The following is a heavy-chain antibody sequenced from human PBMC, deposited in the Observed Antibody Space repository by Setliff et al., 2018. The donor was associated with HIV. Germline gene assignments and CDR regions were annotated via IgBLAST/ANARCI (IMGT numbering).Heavy chain of an antibody. V-gene: IGHV4-59*11. J-gene: IGHJ6*03. CDR1: GGSMSSHY. Sequence: PSETLSLTCTVSGGSMSSHYWSWIRQPPGKGLEWIGYIYYTGSTNYNPSLKSRVTISVDTSKTQFSLKLSSVTAADTAVYYCARGSGYDSYYYYYMEVWGKGTTVTVSS. CDR3: ARGSGYDSYYYYYMEV. CDR2: IYYTGST. D-gene: IGHD5-12*01.